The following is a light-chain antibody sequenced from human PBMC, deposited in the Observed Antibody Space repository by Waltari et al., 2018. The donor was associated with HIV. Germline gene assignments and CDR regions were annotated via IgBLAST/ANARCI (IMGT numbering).Light chain of an antibody. CDR1: SSNIGAGYD. V-gene: IGLV1-40*01. J-gene: IGLJ2*01. CDR2: GNN. CDR3: QSFDRSLSAWV. Sequence: QSVLTQPPSVSGAPGQRVTISCTGSSSNIGAGYDVHWYQQLPGTAPKLPLYGNNNRPSGVPDRFSGSKSDTSASLAITGLQAEDEADYYCQSFDRSLSAWVFGGGTKLTVL.